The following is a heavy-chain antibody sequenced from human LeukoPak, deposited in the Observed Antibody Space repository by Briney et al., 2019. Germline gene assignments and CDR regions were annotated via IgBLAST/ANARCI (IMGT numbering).Heavy chain of an antibody. Sequence: SVKVSCKASGFTFTSSAVQWVRQARGQRLEWIGWIVVGSGNTNYAQEFQERVTITRDMSTSTAYMELSSLRSEDTAVYYCAAVPIPTDWYFDLWGRGTLVTVSS. CDR2: IVVGSGNT. CDR3: AAVPIPTDWYFDL. D-gene: IGHD4-17*01. J-gene: IGHJ2*01. V-gene: IGHV1-58*01. CDR1: GFTFTSSA.